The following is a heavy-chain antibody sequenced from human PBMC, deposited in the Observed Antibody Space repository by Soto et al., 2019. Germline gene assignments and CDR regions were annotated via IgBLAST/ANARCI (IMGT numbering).Heavy chain of an antibody. CDR3: ARAHYGDYLREGYYFDY. D-gene: IGHD4-17*01. J-gene: IGHJ4*02. Sequence: QVQLVQSGAEVKKPGSSVKVSCKASGGTFSSYAISWVRQAPGQGLEWMGGIIPIFGTANSAQKFQGRVTITADESTSTAYMELSGLRSEDTAVYYWARAHYGDYLREGYYFDYWGQGALVTVTS. CDR2: IIPIFGTA. CDR1: GGTFSSYA. V-gene: IGHV1-69*12.